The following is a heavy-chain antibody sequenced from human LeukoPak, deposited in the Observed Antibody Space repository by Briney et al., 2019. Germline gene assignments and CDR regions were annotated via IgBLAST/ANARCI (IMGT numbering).Heavy chain of an antibody. CDR2: ISAYNSNT. D-gene: IGHD3-22*01. CDR3: ARAYYYDSSGYYITTEFDY. V-gene: IGHV1-18*01. CDR1: GYTFTSYG. J-gene: IGHJ4*02. Sequence: ASVKVSCKASGYTFTSYGISWVRQAPGQGLEWMGWISAYNSNTNYAQKLQGRVTMTTDTSTSTAYMELRSLRSDDTAVYYCARAYYYDSSGYYITTEFDYWGQGTLVTVSS.